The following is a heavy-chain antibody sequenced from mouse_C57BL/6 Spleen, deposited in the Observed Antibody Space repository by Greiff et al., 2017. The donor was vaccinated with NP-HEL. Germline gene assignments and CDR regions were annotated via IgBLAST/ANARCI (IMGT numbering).Heavy chain of an antibody. J-gene: IGHJ4*01. CDR3: ASYYDYDRVYAMDY. CDR1: GYSITSGYY. V-gene: IGHV3-6*01. D-gene: IGHD2-4*01. Sequence: EVQLQESGPGLVKPSQSLSLTCSVAGYSITSGYYWNWIRQFPGNKLEWMGYISYDGSNNYNPSLKNRISITRDTSKNQFFLKLNSVTTEDTATYYCASYYDYDRVYAMDYWGQGTSVTVSS. CDR2: ISYDGSN.